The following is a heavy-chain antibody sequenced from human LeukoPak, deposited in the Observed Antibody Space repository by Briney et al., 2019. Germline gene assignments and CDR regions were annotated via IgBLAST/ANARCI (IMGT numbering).Heavy chain of an antibody. D-gene: IGHD4-17*01. CDR2: FYNSGRS. CDR1: DDSISDYY. J-gene: IGHJ4*02. Sequence: SETLSLTCTVSDDSISDYYRGWIRQPPGKGLEWIGYFYNSGRSTYNPSLKSRVTISVDRSKNRFSLKLSSVTAADTAVYYCASIASHGDYIVPQFDYWGQGTLVTVFS. CDR3: ASIASHGDYIVPQFDY. V-gene: IGHV4-59*12.